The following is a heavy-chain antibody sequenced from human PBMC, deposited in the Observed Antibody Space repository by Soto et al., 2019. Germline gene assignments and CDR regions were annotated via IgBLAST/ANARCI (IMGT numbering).Heavy chain of an antibody. V-gene: IGHV3-30*18. Sequence: QVHLVESGGGVVQPGRSLRLSCAASGFTFSTYGMHWVRQAPGKGLEWVAVISYDGNNKYYADSVKGRFTIARDNSKNTLFLQMDSLRAEDTSGYYCAKDHLPSTVTTPGYWGQGTLVTVSS. CDR1: GFTFSTYG. CDR2: ISYDGNNK. J-gene: IGHJ4*02. D-gene: IGHD4-17*01. CDR3: AKDHLPSTVTTPGY.